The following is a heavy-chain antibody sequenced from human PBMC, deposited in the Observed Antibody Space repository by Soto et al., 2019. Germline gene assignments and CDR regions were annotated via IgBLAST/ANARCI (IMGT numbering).Heavy chain of an antibody. CDR3: ARKGQGQASDS. CDR1: GFTFIRYG. J-gene: IGHJ3*02. Sequence: QVELVQSGGEVKQPGASVKVSCRASGFTFIRYGFIWVRQAPGQGLEWMGWISGYNGDTVYTQNFQGRVTISADTSTSTAYMELRSLTSDDTALYFCARKGQGQASDSWGQGTKVTVSS. CDR2: ISGYNGDT. V-gene: IGHV1-18*04.